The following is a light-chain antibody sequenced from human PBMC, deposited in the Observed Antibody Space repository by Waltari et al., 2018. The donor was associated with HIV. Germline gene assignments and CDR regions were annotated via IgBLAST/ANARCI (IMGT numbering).Light chain of an antibody. CDR3: CSYAGSYTYYV. Sequence: QSALTQPRSVSGSPGQSVTIPCTGTSSYVAGYNYVSWYQQHPGKAPKLMIYDVSKRPSGVPDRFSGSKSGNTASLTISGLQAEDEADYYCCSYAGSYTYYVFGTGTKVTVL. J-gene: IGLJ1*01. V-gene: IGLV2-11*01. CDR1: SSYVAGYNY. CDR2: DVS.